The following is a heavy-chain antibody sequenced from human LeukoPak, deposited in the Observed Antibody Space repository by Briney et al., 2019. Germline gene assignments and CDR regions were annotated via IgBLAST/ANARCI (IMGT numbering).Heavy chain of an antibody. CDR1: GFTVSSNY. CDR2: IYSSGST. Sequence: GGSLRLSCAASGFTVSSNYMSWVRQAPGKGLEWVSIIYSSGSTFYADSLKGRFTISRDNSKNTLYLQMNSLRAEDTAVYYCARGGLIQRHPFDIWGQGTMVTVSS. J-gene: IGHJ3*02. D-gene: IGHD1-1*01. V-gene: IGHV3-53*01. CDR3: ARGGLIQRHPFDI.